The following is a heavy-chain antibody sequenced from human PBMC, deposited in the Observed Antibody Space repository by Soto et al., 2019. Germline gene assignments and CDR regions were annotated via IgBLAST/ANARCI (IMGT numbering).Heavy chain of an antibody. V-gene: IGHV1-2*02. CDR3: ARGGDGYSTYYFDY. J-gene: IGHJ4*02. CDR2: INPNSGGT. D-gene: IGHD5-18*01. Sequence: SVKVSCKASRYTFTGYYMHWVREAPVQGLEWMGWINPNSGGTNYAQKFQGRVTMTRDTSISTAYMELSRLRSDDTAVYYCARGGDGYSTYYFDYWGQGTLVTVSS. CDR1: RYTFTGYY.